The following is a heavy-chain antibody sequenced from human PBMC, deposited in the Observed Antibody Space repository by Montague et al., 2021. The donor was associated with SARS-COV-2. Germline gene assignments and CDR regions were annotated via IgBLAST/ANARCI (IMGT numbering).Heavy chain of an antibody. D-gene: IGHD3-3*01. CDR2: IYYSGST. V-gene: IGHV4-39*01. J-gene: IGHJ6*03. CDR1: GGSISSSSHY. CDR3: ARQSGDYTIFGVVIYYMDV. Sequence: SETLSLTCTVSGGSISSSSHYWGWIRQPPGKGLEWIGSIYYSGSTYYNPSIKSRVTISVDTSKNQFSLKLSSVTAADTAVYYCARQSGDYTIFGVVIYYMDVWGKGTTVTVSS.